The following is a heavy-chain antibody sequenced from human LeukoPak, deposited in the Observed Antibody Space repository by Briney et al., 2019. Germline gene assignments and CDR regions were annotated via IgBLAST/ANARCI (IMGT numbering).Heavy chain of an antibody. V-gene: IGHV4-39*07. D-gene: IGHD5-18*01. CDR3: ARVGGYSYGEYYFDY. J-gene: IGHJ4*02. CDR2: IYYSGST. Sequence: PSETLSLTCTVSGGSISSSSYYWGWIRQPPGKGLEWIGSIYYSGSTYYNPSLKSRVTISVDTSKNQFSLKLSSVTAADTAVYYCARVGGYSYGEYYFDYWGQGTLVTVSS. CDR1: GGSISSSSYY.